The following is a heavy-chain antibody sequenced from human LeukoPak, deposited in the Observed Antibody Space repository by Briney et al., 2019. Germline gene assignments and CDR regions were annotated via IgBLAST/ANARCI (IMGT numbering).Heavy chain of an antibody. CDR2: IKQDGSEK. Sequence: PGGSLRLSCAASGFTFNSYWMSWVRQAPGKGLEWVANIKQDGSEKYYVDSVKGRFTISRDNAKNSLYLQMNSLRAEDTAVYYCATVSRSDCSSTSCYKRYWGQGTLVTVSS. V-gene: IGHV3-7*01. D-gene: IGHD2-2*02. CDR3: ATVSRSDCSSTSCYKRY. CDR1: GFTFNSYW. J-gene: IGHJ4*02.